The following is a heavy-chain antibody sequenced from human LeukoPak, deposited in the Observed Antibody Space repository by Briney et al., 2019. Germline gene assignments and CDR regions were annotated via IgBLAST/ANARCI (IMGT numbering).Heavy chain of an antibody. J-gene: IGHJ4*02. D-gene: IGHD3-3*01. CDR2: IYTSGST. Sequence: SETLSLTCTVSGGSISSGSYYWSWIRQPAGKGLEWIGRIYTSGSTNYNPSLKSRVTISVDTSKNQFSLKLSSVTAADTAVYYCARGKAEYYDFWSGTIFDYWGQGTLVTVSS. CDR3: ARGKAEYYDFWSGTIFDY. CDR1: GGSISSGSYY. V-gene: IGHV4-61*02.